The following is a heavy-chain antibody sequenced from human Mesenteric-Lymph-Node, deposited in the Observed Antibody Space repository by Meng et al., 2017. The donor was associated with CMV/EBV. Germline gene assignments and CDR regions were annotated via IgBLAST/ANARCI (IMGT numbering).Heavy chain of an antibody. V-gene: IGHV3-7*01. CDR3: ARGPRTPGP. CDR2: IKQDGSEK. CDR1: GFIFSNTW. Sequence: LRLSCAASGFIFSNTWMSWVRQAPGKGLEWVANIKQDGSEKYYVDSVKGRFTISRDNAKNSLYLQMNSLRAEDTAVYYCARGPRTPGPWGQGTLVTVSS. J-gene: IGHJ5*02.